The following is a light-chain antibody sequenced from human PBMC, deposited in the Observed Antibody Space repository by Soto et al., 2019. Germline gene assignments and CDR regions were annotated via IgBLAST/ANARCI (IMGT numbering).Light chain of an antibody. V-gene: IGKV1-6*01. Sequence: AIQMTQSPSSLSASVGDRVAISCRASQDIRNTLAWYQQKPGEAPKLLIFAASNLQSGVPSRFSGSGSVTDFTLAITGLQPEDFATYYCLQDYNYPRTFGQGTKVDIK. CDR3: LQDYNYPRT. CDR2: AAS. CDR1: QDIRNT. J-gene: IGKJ1*01.